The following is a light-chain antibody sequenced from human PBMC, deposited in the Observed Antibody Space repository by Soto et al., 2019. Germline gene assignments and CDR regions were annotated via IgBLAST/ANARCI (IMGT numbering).Light chain of an antibody. CDR1: QSVADN. V-gene: IGKV3-15*01. J-gene: IGKJ5*01. CDR3: QQYGSFSIT. CDR2: GAS. Sequence: EVDRTQSPATLSVSGKGIVTLSCMSSQSVADNLAWFQQKPGQGPRLLIFGASTRATGIPARFSGSGSGTDFTLTISRLEPEDFAVYYCQQYGSFSITFGQGTRLEIK.